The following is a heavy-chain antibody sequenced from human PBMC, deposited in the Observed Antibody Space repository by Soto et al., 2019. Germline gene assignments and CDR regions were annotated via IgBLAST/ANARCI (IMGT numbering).Heavy chain of an antibody. V-gene: IGHV1-18*01. CDR2: ISAYNGNT. CDR1: GYTFTSYG. Sequence: ASVKVSCKASGYTFTSYGISWVRQAPGQGLEWMGWISAYNGNTNYAQKLQGRVTMTTDTSTSTAYMELRSLRSDDTAVYYCARDVLLAHYYGMDVWGQGTTVTVSS. D-gene: IGHD3-10*02. J-gene: IGHJ6*02. CDR3: ARDVLLAHYYGMDV.